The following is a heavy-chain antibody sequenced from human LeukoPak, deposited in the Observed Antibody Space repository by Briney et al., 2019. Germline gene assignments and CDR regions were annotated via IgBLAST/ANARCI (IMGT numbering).Heavy chain of an antibody. CDR1: GFTFSSDT. V-gene: IGHV3-30*04. J-gene: IGHJ4*02. Sequence: PSTSLRLSCAASGFTFSSDTMHWVRQAPGKGLEWVSVISYDGNERYYAESVKGRFTISRDNSKRTMYMQMNRLSGEDRAVYYCARKGGTMVTYRHFDSWGAGNLVTVSS. CDR2: ISYDGNER. CDR3: ARKGGTMVTYRHFDS. D-gene: IGHD5-18*01.